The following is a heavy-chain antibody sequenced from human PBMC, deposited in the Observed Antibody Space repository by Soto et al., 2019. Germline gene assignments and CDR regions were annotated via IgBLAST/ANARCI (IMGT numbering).Heavy chain of an antibody. Sequence: QVQLVQSGAKVKKPGASVKVSCKASGYTFTSYDINWVRQATGQGLEWMGWMNPNSGNTGYAQKFHGRVTMTRNTSISTAFMELSSLRAEDTAVCYCGRGVSIASAGTSVVDFDYWGQGTLVTVSS. CDR2: MNPNSGNT. V-gene: IGHV1-8*01. CDR3: GRGVSIASAGTSVVDFDY. J-gene: IGHJ4*02. D-gene: IGHD6-13*01. CDR1: GYTFTSYD.